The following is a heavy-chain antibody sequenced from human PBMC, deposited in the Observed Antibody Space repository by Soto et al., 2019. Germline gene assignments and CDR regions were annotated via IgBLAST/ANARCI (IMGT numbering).Heavy chain of an antibody. D-gene: IGHD3-9*01. V-gene: IGHV4-59*01. Sequence: SETLSLTCPVYGGSFGAYYWTWIRQPPEKGLECIGYSYHSGITNYNPSLKSRVNISLDTSNNKFSLRLSSVTPADTAVSYCATMRLFYFFDSWGQATLVPVSS. CDR2: SYHSGIT. CDR3: ATMRLFYFFDS. CDR1: GGSFGAYY. J-gene: IGHJ4*01.